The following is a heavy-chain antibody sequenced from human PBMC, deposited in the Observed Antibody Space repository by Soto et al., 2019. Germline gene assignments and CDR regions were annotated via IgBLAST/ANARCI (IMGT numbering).Heavy chain of an antibody. D-gene: IGHD3-3*01. Sequence: QVQLQESGPGLVKPSQTLSLTCTVSGGSISSGDYYWSWIRQPPGKGLEWIGYIYYSGSTYYNPSLKSRVTISVDTSKNQFSLKLSSVTAADTAVYYCARAGSYYDFWSGYPNWFDPWGQGTLVTVSS. J-gene: IGHJ5*02. CDR1: GGSISSGDYY. V-gene: IGHV4-30-4*01. CDR2: IYYSGST. CDR3: ARAGSYYDFWSGYPNWFDP.